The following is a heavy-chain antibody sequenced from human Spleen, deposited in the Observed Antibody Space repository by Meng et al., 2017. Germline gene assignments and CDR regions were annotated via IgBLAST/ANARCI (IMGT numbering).Heavy chain of an antibody. CDR1: GGSFSDYY. D-gene: IGHD2-21*01. J-gene: IGHJ4*02. V-gene: IGHV4-34*01. CDR2: INHNGST. CDR3: ARGQTTVVMEFAGFDY. Sequence: QGQRHQWGAGLLNTSETLSLTCAVYGGSFSDYYWNWIRQPPGKGLEWIGEINHNGSTNYNPSLKSRVTISVDTSKNQFSLKLSSVTAADTAVYYCARGQTTVVMEFAGFDYWDQGALVTVSS.